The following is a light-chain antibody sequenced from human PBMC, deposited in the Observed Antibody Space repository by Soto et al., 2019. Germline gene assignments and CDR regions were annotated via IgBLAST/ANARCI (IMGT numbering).Light chain of an antibody. J-gene: IGKJ4*01. Sequence: DIVMTQSPDSLAVSLGERATINCKSSQSVLYSSNNKNYLAWYQQKPGQPPKLLIYWASTRESGVPDRFSGSGSRTDFTLTSSSLQAEDVAVYYCQHYYSTPLTFGGGTKVEIK. CDR2: WAS. CDR1: QSVLYSSNNKNY. V-gene: IGKV4-1*01. CDR3: QHYYSTPLT.